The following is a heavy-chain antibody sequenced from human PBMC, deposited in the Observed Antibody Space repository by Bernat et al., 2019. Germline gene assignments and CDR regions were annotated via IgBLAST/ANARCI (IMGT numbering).Heavy chain of an antibody. D-gene: IGHD2-2*02. Sequence: EVHLVESGGGLVQPGGSLRLSCAASGFTFSSYWMSWVRQAPGKGLEWVANIKQDGSEKYCVDSVKARFTISRDNAKNSLYLQMNSLRAEDAAVYYCARTYCSSASCYKGLLSHWGQGTLVTVSS. CDR1: GFTFSSYW. J-gene: IGHJ4*02. CDR2: IKQDGSEK. CDR3: ARTYCSSASCYKGLLSH. V-gene: IGHV3-7*03.